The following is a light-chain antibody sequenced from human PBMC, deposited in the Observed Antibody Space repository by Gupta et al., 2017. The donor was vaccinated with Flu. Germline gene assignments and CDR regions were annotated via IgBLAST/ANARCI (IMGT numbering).Light chain of an antibody. CDR2: LNSDGSH. V-gene: IGLV4-69*01. CDR3: QTWGTGIVV. J-gene: IGLJ2*01. Sequence: SLGASVKLTCTLSSGHSSYAIAWHQQQPEKGPRYLMRLNSDGSHSKGDGIPDRFSGSSSGAERYLTISSLQSEDEADYYCQTWGTGIVVFGGGTKLTVL. CDR1: SGHSSYA.